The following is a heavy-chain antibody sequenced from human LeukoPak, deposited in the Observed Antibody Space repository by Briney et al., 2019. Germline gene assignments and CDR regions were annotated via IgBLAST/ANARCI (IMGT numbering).Heavy chain of an antibody. V-gene: IGHV4-59*08. J-gene: IGHJ4*02. D-gene: IGHD6-19*01. CDR1: GGSISSYY. CDR2: IYYSGST. CDR3: ARRTYSSGWTYDY. Sequence: SETLPLTCTVSGGSISSYYWSWIRQPPGKGLEWIGYIYYSGSTNYNPSLKSRVTISVDTSKNQFSLKLSSVTAADTAVYYCARRTYSSGWTYDYWGQGTLVTVSS.